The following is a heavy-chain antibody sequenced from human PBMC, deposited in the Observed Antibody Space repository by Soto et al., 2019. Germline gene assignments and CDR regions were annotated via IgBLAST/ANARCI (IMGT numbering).Heavy chain of an antibody. D-gene: IGHD2-21*02. CDR2: INPSGGST. V-gene: IGHV1-46*01. Sequence: ASVKVSCKASGYTFTSYYMHWVRQAPGQGLEWMGIINPSGGSTSYAQKFQGRVTMTRDTSTSTVYMELSSLRSEDTAVYYCASETLHPQNYYYYRMDVWGQGTTVTVSS. J-gene: IGHJ6*02. CDR1: GYTFTSYY. CDR3: ASETLHPQNYYYYRMDV.